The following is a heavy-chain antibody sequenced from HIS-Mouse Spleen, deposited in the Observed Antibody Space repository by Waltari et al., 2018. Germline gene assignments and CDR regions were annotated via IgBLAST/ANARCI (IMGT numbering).Heavy chain of an antibody. CDR3: ARGLAARSDY. V-gene: IGHV4-34*01. J-gene: IGHJ4*02. CDR2: INHSGST. Sequence: QVQLQQWGAGLLKPSETLSLTCAVYGGSFSGYYWSWIRQPPGKGLEWIGEINHSGSTNYNPSLKSRVTISVDTSKNQFSLKLSSVTAADTAVYYCARGLAARSDYWGQGTLVTVSS. CDR1: GGSFSGYY. D-gene: IGHD6-6*01.